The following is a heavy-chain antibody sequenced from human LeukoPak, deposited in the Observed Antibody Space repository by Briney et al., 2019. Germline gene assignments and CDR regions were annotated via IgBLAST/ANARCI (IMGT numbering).Heavy chain of an antibody. Sequence: PGRSLRLSCAASGFTFSSYGMHWVRQAPGKGLGGVAVISYDGSNKYYADAVKGRFTIPRDNSKNTLYLQMTSLRAEDPAVYYCAKDFRARGYFDWLFQHWGQGTLVTVSS. V-gene: IGHV3-30*18. D-gene: IGHD3-9*01. CDR3: AKDFRARGYFDWLFQH. J-gene: IGHJ1*01. CDR1: GFTFSSYG. CDR2: ISYDGSNK.